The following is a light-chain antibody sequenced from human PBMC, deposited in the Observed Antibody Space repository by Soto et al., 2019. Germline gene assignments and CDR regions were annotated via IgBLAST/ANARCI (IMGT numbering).Light chain of an antibody. CDR1: SSDVGGYNY. V-gene: IGLV2-14*01. Sequence: QSVLTQPASVSGSPGQSITISCTGTSSDVGGYNYVSWYQQHPGKAPKVMIYEVSNRPSGVSNRFSGSKSGNTASLTISGLQAEDEADYYCSSYVSSSTYVFGAGTKVTVL. J-gene: IGLJ1*01. CDR3: SSYVSSSTYV. CDR2: EVS.